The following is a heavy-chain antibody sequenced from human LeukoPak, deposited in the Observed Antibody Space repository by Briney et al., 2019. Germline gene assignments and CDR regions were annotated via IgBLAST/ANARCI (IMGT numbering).Heavy chain of an antibody. CDR1: GFTFSSYG. D-gene: IGHD6-13*01. CDR2: IWYDGSNK. V-gene: IGHV3-33*06. Sequence: PGRSLRLSCAASGFTFSSYGMHWVRQAPGKGLEWVAVIWYDGSNKYYADSVKGRFTISRDNSKNTLYLQMNSLRAEDTAVYYCAKVSGSSWYPYDYYMDVWGKGTTVTVSS. J-gene: IGHJ6*03. CDR3: AKVSGSSWYPYDYYMDV.